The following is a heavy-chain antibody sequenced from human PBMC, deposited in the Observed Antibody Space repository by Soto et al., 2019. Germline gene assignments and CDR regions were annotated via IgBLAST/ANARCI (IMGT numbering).Heavy chain of an antibody. V-gene: IGHV4-59*01. CDR2: MYNTGST. CDR1: GGSISSYY. J-gene: IGHJ6*02. Sequence: PSETLSLTCTVSGGSISSYYWSWIRQPPGKGLEWIGYMYNTGSTIYNPSLKSRVTISVDTSKNQFSLKLNSVTAADTAVYYCARDLWGYCGTDCYPLDVWAQGTTVPVSS. CDR3: ARDLWGYCGTDCYPLDV. D-gene: IGHD2-21*02.